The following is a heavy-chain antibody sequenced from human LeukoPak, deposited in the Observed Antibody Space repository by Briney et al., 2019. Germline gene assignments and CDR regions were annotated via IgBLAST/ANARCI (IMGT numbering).Heavy chain of an antibody. J-gene: IGHJ4*02. CDR3: AKDSYYDYVWGSYRYTNQFDY. CDR1: GFTFSSFW. CDR2: ISGSGGST. Sequence: GGSLRLSCAASGFTFSSFWMSWVRQAPGKGLEWVSGISGSGGSTYYVDSVKGRFTISRNNSKNTLYLQMNSLRVEDTAVYYCAKDSYYDYVWGSYRYTNQFDYWGQGTPVTVSS. V-gene: IGHV3-23*01. D-gene: IGHD3-16*02.